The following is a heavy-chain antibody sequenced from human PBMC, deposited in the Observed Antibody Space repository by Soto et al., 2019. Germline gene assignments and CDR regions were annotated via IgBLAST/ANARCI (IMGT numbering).Heavy chain of an antibody. Sequence: SETLSLTCTVSGGSISSSSYYWGWIRQPPGKGLEWIGSIYYSGSTYYNPSLKSRVTISVDTSKNQFSLKLSSVTAADTAVYYCARTKRELRPYYFDYWGQGTLVTVSS. V-gene: IGHV4-39*01. CDR3: ARTKRELRPYYFDY. J-gene: IGHJ4*02. D-gene: IGHD1-7*01. CDR1: GGSISSSSYY. CDR2: IYYSGST.